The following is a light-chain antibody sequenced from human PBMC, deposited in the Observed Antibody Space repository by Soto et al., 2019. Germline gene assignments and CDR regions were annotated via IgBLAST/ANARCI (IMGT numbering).Light chain of an antibody. V-gene: IGKV3-20*01. J-gene: IGKJ5*01. Sequence: EIVLTQSPGTLSLSPGERATLSCRAIQSVSSSYLAWYQQKPGQAPRLLIYGASSRATGIPDRFSGSGSGTDFTLTISRLEPEDFAVYYCQQYGSSPRITFGQGTRLEI. CDR2: GAS. CDR3: QQYGSSPRIT. CDR1: QSVSSSY.